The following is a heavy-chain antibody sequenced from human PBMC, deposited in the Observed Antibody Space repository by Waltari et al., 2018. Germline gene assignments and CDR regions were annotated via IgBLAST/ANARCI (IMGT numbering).Heavy chain of an antibody. D-gene: IGHD3-3*01. CDR3: ARTYYDFWSGYYYFDY. V-gene: IGHV1-3*01. J-gene: IGHJ4*02. CDR1: GYTFTSYA. CDR2: INAGHGNT. Sequence: QVQLGQSGAEVKKPGASVKVSCKASGYTFTSYAMHWVRQAPGQRLEWMGWINAGHGNTKYSQKFQGRVTITRDTSASTAYMELSSLRSEDTAVYYCARTYYDFWSGYYYFDYWGQGTLVTVSS.